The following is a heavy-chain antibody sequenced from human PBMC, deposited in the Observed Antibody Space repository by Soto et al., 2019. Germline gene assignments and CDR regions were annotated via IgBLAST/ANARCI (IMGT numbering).Heavy chain of an antibody. J-gene: IGHJ6*02. D-gene: IGHD1-26*01. V-gene: IGHV4-59*11. CDR3: ARDGREASGMDV. CDR1: PGSISSHY. CDR2: IYYRGCT. Sequence: SETLFLTCAVYPGSISSHYWCWVRQPPGTGLEWIWLIYYRGCTSYNPSLRSRSTISVDTSNNQFSLKLNSVTTADTAVYYCARDGREASGMDVWGQGTKVTVSS.